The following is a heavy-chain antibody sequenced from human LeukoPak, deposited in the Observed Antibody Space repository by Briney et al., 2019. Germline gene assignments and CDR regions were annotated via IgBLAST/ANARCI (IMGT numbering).Heavy chain of an antibody. V-gene: IGHV4-39*01. D-gene: IGHD1-26*01. J-gene: IGHJ2*01. CDR1: GGSISSSSYY. CDR3: ARLLRKWELLRIWYSDL. CDR2: IYYSGST. Sequence: SETLSLTCTVSGGSISSSSYYWGWIRQPPGKGLEWIGSIYYSGSTYYNPSLKSRVTISVDTSKNQFSLKLSSVTAADTAVYYCARLLRKWELLRIWYSDLWGRGTLVTVSS.